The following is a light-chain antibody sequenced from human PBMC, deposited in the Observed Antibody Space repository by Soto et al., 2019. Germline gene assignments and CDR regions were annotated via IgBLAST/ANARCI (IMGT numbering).Light chain of an antibody. V-gene: IGKV1-5*01. J-gene: IGKJ5*01. CDR1: HNIERW. CDR2: DAS. Sequence: DINLTQSPSSLSVYVGDRVTLTCRASHNIERWMAWYQQKPGKAPSLLIFDASTLHSGVPSRFSGSGSGTEFTLTIDRLQPDDFATYYCQQYHTSSITFGQGTRLEIK. CDR3: QQYHTSSIT.